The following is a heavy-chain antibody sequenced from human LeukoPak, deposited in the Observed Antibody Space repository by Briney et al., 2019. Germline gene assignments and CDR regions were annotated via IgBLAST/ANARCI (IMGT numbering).Heavy chain of an antibody. V-gene: IGHV3-53*01. CDR1: GLTVISNY. CDR2: IYSGGTT. Sequence: PGGSLRLSCAASGLTVISNYMTWVRQAQGKGLEWVSIIYSGGTTHYADSVKGRFTISRDNSKNTLYLQMNSLRAEDTAVYYCARLLYYYDSSIYQRYFDYWGQGTLVTVSS. CDR3: ARLLYYYDSSIYQRYFDY. J-gene: IGHJ4*02. D-gene: IGHD3-22*01.